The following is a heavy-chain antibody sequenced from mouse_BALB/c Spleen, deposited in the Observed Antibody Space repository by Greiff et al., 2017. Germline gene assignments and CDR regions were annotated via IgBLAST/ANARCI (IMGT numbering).Heavy chain of an antibody. D-gene: IGHD3-1*01. J-gene: IGHJ2*01. CDR2: IRLKSNNYAT. CDR1: GFTFSNYW. Sequence: EVKLQESGGGLVQPGGSMKLSCVASGFTFSNYWMNWVRQSPEKGLEWVAEIRLKSNNYATHYAESVKGRFTISRDDSKSSVYLQMNNLRAEDTGIYYCTRGLLYFDYWGQGTTLTVSS. V-gene: IGHV6-6*02. CDR3: TRGLLYFDY.